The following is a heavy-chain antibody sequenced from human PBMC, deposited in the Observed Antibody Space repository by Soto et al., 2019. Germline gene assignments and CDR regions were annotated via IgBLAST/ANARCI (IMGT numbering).Heavy chain of an antibody. CDR2: ISGSDGST. J-gene: IGHJ6*02. D-gene: IGHD5-12*01. CDR1: GFTFSSYA. CDR3: AKDRGGYDFGYYYYGMVV. Sequence: GGSLRLSCAASGFTFSSYAMSWVRQAPGKGLEWVSAISGSDGSTYYADSVKGRFTISRDNSKNTLYLQMNSLIAEDTAVYYCAKDRGGYDFGYYYYGMVVWGQGTTVTVSS. V-gene: IGHV3-23*01.